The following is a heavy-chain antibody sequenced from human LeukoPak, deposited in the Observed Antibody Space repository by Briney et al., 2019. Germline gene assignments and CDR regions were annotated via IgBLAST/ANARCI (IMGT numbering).Heavy chain of an antibody. V-gene: IGHV1-8*01. CDR3: ARGPAPSDYPDHYYYYMDV. CDR1: GYTFTRYD. J-gene: IGHJ6*03. Sequence: GASVKVSCKASGYTFTRYDINWVRQATGQGLEWMGWMNPNSGNTGYAQKFQGRVTMTRDTSISTAYMELSSLRSEDTAVYYCARGPAPSDYPDHYYYYMDVWGKGTTVTVSS. D-gene: IGHD3-10*01. CDR2: MNPNSGNT.